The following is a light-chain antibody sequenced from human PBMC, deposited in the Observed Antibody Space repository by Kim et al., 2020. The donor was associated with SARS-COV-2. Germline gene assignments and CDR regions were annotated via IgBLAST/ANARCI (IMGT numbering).Light chain of an antibody. Sequence: SYELTQPPSVSVSPGQTASITCSGDKLGDKYACWYQQKPGQSPVLVIYQDSKRPSGIPERFSGSNSGNTATLTISGTQAMDEADSYCQAWDSSIWVFGGG. CDR1: KLGDKY. CDR2: QDS. J-gene: IGLJ3*02. CDR3: QAWDSSIWV. V-gene: IGLV3-1*01.